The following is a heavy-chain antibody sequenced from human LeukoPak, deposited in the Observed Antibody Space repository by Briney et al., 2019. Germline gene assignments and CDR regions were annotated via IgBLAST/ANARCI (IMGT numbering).Heavy chain of an antibody. Sequence: GRSLRLSCAASGFTFDDYAMHWVRQAPGKGLEWVSGISWNSGSIGYADSVKGRFIISRDNAKNSLYLQMNSLRAEDTALYYCAKDPESTIAGATYFDYWGQGTLVTVSS. CDR2: ISWNSGSI. CDR1: GFTFDDYA. CDR3: AKDPESTIAGATYFDY. V-gene: IGHV3-9*01. D-gene: IGHD1-26*01. J-gene: IGHJ4*02.